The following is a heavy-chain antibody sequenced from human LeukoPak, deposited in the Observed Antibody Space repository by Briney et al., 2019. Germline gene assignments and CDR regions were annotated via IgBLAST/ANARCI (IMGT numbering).Heavy chain of an antibody. V-gene: IGHV4-39*01. Sequence: PSETLSLTCTVAGGSISSDVHYWDWIRQAPGKGLEWIGSLLYNGNTWYNPSLESRVTISVDTSENQFSLRLTSVNAADTALYFCTRRGSGNGGTYAGMDVWGPGTSVTVSS. CDR2: LLYNGNT. J-gene: IGHJ6*02. CDR1: GGSISSDVHY. D-gene: IGHD1-26*01. CDR3: TRRGSGNGGTYAGMDV.